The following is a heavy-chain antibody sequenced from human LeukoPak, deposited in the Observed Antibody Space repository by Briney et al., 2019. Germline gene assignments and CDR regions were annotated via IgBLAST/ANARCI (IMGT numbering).Heavy chain of an antibody. CDR3: ARVDHKAYCYDMDV. CDR2: ISSSGST. Sequence: SQTLSLTCPLSGDSLSSVAYYWSWIREPAGKGLEWIGRISSSGSTNYNPSLKSRVTISVDTSKNQFSLKVSSVTAADTAVYYCARVDHKAYCYDMDVWGKGTTVTVSS. CDR1: GDSLSSVAYY. J-gene: IGHJ6*03. V-gene: IGHV4-61*02.